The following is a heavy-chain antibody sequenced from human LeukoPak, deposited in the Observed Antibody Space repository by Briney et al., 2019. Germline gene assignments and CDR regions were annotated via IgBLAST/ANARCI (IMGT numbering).Heavy chain of an antibody. CDR2: ISGSGDDT. D-gene: IGHD6-19*01. CDR1: GFTFSSYG. Sequence: PGGSLRLSCAASGFTFSSYGMSWVRQAPGKGLEWVSAISGSGDDTYYADSVKGRFTISRDNSQNTLYLQMNRLRVEDTAVYYCAKDPYSSGPYNWFDPWGQGTLVTVSS. V-gene: IGHV3-23*01. CDR3: AKDPYSSGPYNWFDP. J-gene: IGHJ5*02.